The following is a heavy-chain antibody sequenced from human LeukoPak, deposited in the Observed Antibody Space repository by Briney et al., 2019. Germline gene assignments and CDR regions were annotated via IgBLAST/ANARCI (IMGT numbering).Heavy chain of an antibody. V-gene: IGHV3-23*01. J-gene: IGHJ1*01. CDR1: GFTFSSYW. D-gene: IGHD6-13*01. CDR3: GHSSSWYGYFQH. Sequence: GSLRLSCAASGFTFSSYWMNWARQAPGKGLEWVSAISGSGGSTHYADSVKGRFTISRDNSKNTLYLQMNSLRAEDTAVYYCGHSSSWYGYFQHWGQGTLVTVSS. CDR2: ISGSGGST.